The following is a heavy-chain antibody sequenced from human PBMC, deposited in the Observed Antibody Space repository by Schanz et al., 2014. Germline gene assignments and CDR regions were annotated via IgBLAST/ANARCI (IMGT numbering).Heavy chain of an antibody. Sequence: QLQLQESGSGLVKPSQTLSLTCGVSGGSISSGGSSWNWIRLPPGKGLEWIEYIYHSGSTYYNPSLKSRVTISVDRSKIQSALTPNSVTAADTAVYDCARARSWTDDWGQGTLVTASS. CDR1: GGSISSGGSS. J-gene: IGHJ4*02. V-gene: IGHV4-30-2*01. CDR3: ARARSWTDD. CDR2: IYHSGST. D-gene: IGHD6-13*01.